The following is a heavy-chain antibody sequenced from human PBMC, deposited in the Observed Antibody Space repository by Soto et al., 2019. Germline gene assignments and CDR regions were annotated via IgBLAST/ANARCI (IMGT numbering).Heavy chain of an antibody. Sequence: SETLSLTCTVSGGSISSYYWTWIRQPAGKGLEWIGRISTSGTTNYNPTLKSRVTMSVDTSKNQFSLKLSSVTAADTAVYYCARDSTVRGDWFDTWGQGTLVTVSS. CDR1: GGSISSYY. J-gene: IGHJ5*02. V-gene: IGHV4-4*07. CDR2: ISTSGTT. D-gene: IGHD3-10*01. CDR3: ARDSTVRGDWFDT.